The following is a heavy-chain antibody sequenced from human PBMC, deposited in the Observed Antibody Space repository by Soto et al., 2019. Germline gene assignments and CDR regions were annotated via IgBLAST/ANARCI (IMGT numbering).Heavy chain of an antibody. D-gene: IGHD3-3*01. CDR2: IIPIFSTA. CDR1: GGTFSSYA. CDR3: ASSRITIFGVPPMATYYYYGMDV. J-gene: IGHJ6*02. Sequence: QVQLAQSGAEVKKPGSSVKVSCKASGGTFSSYAISWVRQAPGQGREWMGGIIPIFSTANYAQKFQGRVTITADESTSTVYVELSSLRSEDTAVFYCASSRITIFGVPPMATYYYYGMDVWGQGTTVTVSS. V-gene: IGHV1-69*01.